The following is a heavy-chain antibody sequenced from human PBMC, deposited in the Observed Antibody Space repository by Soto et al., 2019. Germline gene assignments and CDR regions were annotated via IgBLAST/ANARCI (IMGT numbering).Heavy chain of an antibody. CDR1: GGSISSGGYY. J-gene: IGHJ6*02. CDR3: ARDVVPAVNDGYGMDV. D-gene: IGHD2-2*01. V-gene: IGHV4-31*03. CDR2: IYYSGST. Sequence: LSLTCTVSGGSISSGGYYWSWIRQHPGKGLEWIGYIYYSGSTYYNPSLKSRVTISVDTSKNQFSLKLSSVTAADTAVYYCARDVVPAVNDGYGMDVWGQGTTVTVSS.